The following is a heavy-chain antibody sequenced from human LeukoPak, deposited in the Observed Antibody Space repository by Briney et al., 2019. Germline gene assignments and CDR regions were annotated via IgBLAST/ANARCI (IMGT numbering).Heavy chain of an antibody. CDR3: AKVPLYDFWSGYYLYYFDY. Sequence: GGSLRLSCAASGFTFSSYSMNWVRQAPGKGLEWVSAISGSGGNTYYADSVKGRFTISRDNSKNTLYLQMNSLRAEDTAVYYCAKVPLYDFWSGYYLYYFDYWGQGTLVTVSS. D-gene: IGHD3-3*01. J-gene: IGHJ4*02. CDR1: GFTFSSYS. CDR2: ISGSGGNT. V-gene: IGHV3-23*01.